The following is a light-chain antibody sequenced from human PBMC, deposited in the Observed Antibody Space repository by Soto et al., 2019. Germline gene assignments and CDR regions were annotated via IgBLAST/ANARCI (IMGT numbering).Light chain of an antibody. CDR3: SSYTSISPYV. CDR1: SSDVGGYNY. V-gene: IGLV2-14*01. CDR2: DVS. Sequence: QSVLAQPAAVSGSPGQSITISCTGTSSDVGGYNYVSWYQQHPGKAPKLMIYDVSNRPSGVSNRFSGSKSGNTASLTISGLQAEDEADYYCSSYTSISPYVFGIGTKVTVL. J-gene: IGLJ1*01.